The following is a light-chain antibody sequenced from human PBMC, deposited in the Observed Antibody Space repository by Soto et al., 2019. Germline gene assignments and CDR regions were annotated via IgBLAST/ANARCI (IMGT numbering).Light chain of an antibody. CDR3: QKYNEWPA. Sequence: EIVLTQSPATLSVSPGXRATLSCRASQSISSNLAWYQQKPGQAPRLLMYGASTRATGIPARFSGSGSGTEFTLTISSLQSEDFAVYYCQKYNEWPASGHGTKVDIK. J-gene: IGKJ3*01. CDR2: GAS. V-gene: IGKV3-15*01. CDR1: QSISSN.